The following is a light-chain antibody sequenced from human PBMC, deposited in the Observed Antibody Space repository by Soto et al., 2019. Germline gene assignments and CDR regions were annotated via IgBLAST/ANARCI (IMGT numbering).Light chain of an antibody. CDR1: QSVSSY. CDR3: HQRSEWPLT. CDR2: DVS. Sequence: EIVLTQSPATLSLSPGERATLSCRASQSVSSYLGWYQQRPGQAPRLLIYDVSNRATGIPARFSGSGSGTDFTLTISSLEPEDFAVDYGHQRSEWPLTCGGGTKVEIK. V-gene: IGKV3-11*01. J-gene: IGKJ4*01.